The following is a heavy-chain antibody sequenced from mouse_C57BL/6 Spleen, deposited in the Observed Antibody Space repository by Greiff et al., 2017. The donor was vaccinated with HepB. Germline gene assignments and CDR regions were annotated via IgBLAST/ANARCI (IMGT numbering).Heavy chain of an antibody. CDR1: GYSFTSYY. CDR3: AREGELLGAMDY. V-gene: IGHV1-66*01. J-gene: IGHJ4*01. CDR2: IYPGSGNT. D-gene: IGHD2-1*01. Sequence: VQLQQSGPELVKPGASVKISCKASGYSFTSYYIHWVKQRPGQGLEWIGWIYPGSGNTKYNEKIKGKATLTADTSSSTAYMQLSSLTSEDSAVYYCAREGELLGAMDYWGQGTSVTVSS.